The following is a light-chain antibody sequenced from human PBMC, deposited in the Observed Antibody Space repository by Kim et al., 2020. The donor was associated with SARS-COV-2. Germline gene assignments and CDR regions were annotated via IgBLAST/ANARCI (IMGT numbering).Light chain of an antibody. V-gene: IGKV3-20*01. CDR3: QKSAASRT. J-gene: IGKJ1*01. Sequence: LCPGEREPLSCRARQSVISNSLAGYQQKPGQAPRLLIYGASSRATGIPDRFSGSGFGTDFTLTISRLEPEDLAVYYGQKSAASRTFGQGAKVEIK. CDR2: GAS. CDR1: QSVISNS.